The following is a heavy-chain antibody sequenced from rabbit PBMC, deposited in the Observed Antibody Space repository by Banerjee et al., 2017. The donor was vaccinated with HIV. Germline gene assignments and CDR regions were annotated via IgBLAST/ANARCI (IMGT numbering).Heavy chain of an antibody. CDR3: ARKAADSAYRPYWNL. V-gene: IGHV1S45*01. D-gene: IGHD1-1*01. J-gene: IGHJ4*01. CDR2: IYTGSSGST. Sequence: QEQLVESGGGLVQPEGSLTLTCTASGFPFSSSDYMCWVRQAPGKGLEWIGCIYTGSSGSTYYASWAKGRFTISKTSSTTVTLQMTSLTAADTATYFCARKAADSAYRPYWNLWGQGTLVTVS. CDR1: GFPFSSSDY.